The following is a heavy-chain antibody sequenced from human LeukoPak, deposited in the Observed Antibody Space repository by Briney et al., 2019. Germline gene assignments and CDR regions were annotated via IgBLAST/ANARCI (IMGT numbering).Heavy chain of an antibody. CDR2: ISYDGSNR. Sequence: PGRSLRLSCAASEFTFSSYAMNWVRQAPGKGLEWVAVISYDGSNRYYADSVKGRFTISRDNSKNTLYLQMNSLRAEDTAVYYCARDRLISYYGSGMGYFDYWGQGTLVTVSS. CDR1: EFTFSSYA. V-gene: IGHV3-30*04. D-gene: IGHD3-10*01. J-gene: IGHJ4*03. CDR3: ARDRLISYYGSGMGYFDY.